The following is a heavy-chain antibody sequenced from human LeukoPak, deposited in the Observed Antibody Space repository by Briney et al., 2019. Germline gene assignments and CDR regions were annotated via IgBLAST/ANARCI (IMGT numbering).Heavy chain of an antibody. Sequence: GASVKVSCKASGGTFSSYAISWVRQAPGQGLEWMGGIIPIFGTANYAQKFQGRVTITADKSTSTAYMELSSLRSEDTAVYYCARGILVRGVIPSSRGVYYYMDVWGKGTTVTISS. CDR2: IIPIFGTA. J-gene: IGHJ6*03. CDR3: ARGILVRGVIPSSRGVYYYMDV. CDR1: GGTFSSYA. D-gene: IGHD3-10*01. V-gene: IGHV1-69*06.